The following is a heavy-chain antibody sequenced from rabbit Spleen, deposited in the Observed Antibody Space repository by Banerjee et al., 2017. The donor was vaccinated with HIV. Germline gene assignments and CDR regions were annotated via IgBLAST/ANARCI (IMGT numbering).Heavy chain of an antibody. CDR3: ARDSGSSFSSYGMDL. V-gene: IGHV1S45*01. J-gene: IGHJ6*01. CDR1: GFSFDSDYV. Sequence: QEQLEESGGDLVKPEGSLTLTCTASGFSFDSDYVMCWVRQAPGKGLEWIACINTYTGRPVYASWTKGPFTISKTASTTVTLQMTSLTAADTATYFCARDSGSSFSSYGMDLWGPGTLVTVS. CDR2: INTYTGRP. D-gene: IGHD8-1*01.